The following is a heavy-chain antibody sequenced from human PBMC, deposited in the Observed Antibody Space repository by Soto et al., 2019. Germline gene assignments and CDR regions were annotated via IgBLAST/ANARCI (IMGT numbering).Heavy chain of an antibody. J-gene: IGHJ4*02. Sequence: PGGSLRLSCAASGFSFSNYAMHWVRQAPGKGLEWVAVIWYDRSNKYYADSVKGRFTISRDNSQTTVYLQMNSLRAEDSAVYYCTRDPYGGSRYYFDSWGQGTLVTVSS. V-gene: IGHV3-33*01. CDR2: IWYDRSNK. D-gene: IGHD2-15*01. CDR3: TRDPYGGSRYYFDS. CDR1: GFSFSNYA.